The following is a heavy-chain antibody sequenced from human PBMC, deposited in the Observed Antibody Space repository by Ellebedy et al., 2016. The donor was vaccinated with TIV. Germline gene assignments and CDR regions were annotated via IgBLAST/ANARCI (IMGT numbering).Heavy chain of an antibody. J-gene: IGHJ4*02. CDR3: ASIRTENDY. CDR1: GFSVRSNY. D-gene: IGHD3-10*01. CDR2: IYSGGNT. V-gene: IGHV3-66*01. Sequence: GESLKISCAASGFSVRSNYMCWVRQAPGKGLEWVAAIYSGGNTYYADSLKGRLTISTDNSKNTLYSQMDSLRAEDTAGYIGASIRTENDYWGQGTLVTVSS.